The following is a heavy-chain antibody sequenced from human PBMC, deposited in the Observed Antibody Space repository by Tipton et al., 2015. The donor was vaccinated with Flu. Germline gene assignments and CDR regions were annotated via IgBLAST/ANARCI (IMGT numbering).Heavy chain of an antibody. D-gene: IGHD3-10*02. V-gene: IGHV4-39*01. CDR2: IYPSGTT. CDR1: SGSIRSTIYF. J-gene: IGHJ4*02. Sequence: TLSLTCTVSSGSIRSTIYFCAWIRQPPGKRLELIGSIYPSGTTYYNPSLKSRVTISVDTSKSQFSLMLRSVTAADTAVYYYARLSYYDVDLKNFYFDYWGQGALVTVSS. CDR3: ARLSYYDVDLKNFYFDY.